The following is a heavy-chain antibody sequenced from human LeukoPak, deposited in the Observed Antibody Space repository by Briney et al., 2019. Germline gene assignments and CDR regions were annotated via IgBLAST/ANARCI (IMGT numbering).Heavy chain of an antibody. J-gene: IGHJ5*02. CDR1: GYTFTSYG. V-gene: IGHV1-18*01. CDR2: ISAYNGNT. D-gene: IGHD6-13*01. Sequence: GASVKVSCKASGYTFTSYGISWVRQAPGQGLEWMGWISAYNGNTNYAQKLQGRVTMTTDTSTSTAYMELSSLRAEDTALYYCARVCIAAAGTGPKGAWFDPWGQGTLVTVSS. CDR3: ARVCIAAAGTGPKGAWFDP.